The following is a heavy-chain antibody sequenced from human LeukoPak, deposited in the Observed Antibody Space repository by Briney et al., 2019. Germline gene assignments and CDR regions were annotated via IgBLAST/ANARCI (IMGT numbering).Heavy chain of an antibody. D-gene: IGHD6-13*01. V-gene: IGHV3-21*01. CDR2: ISSSSSYI. CDR3: ARDARIAAAGNPLYYYYGMDV. J-gene: IGHJ6*02. Sequence: PGGSLRLSCAASGFTFSSYSMNWVRQAPGKGLEWVSSISSSSSYIYYADSVKGRFTISSDNAKNSLYLQMNSLRAEDTAVYYCARDARIAAAGNPLYYYYGMDVWGQGTTVTVSS. CDR1: GFTFSSYS.